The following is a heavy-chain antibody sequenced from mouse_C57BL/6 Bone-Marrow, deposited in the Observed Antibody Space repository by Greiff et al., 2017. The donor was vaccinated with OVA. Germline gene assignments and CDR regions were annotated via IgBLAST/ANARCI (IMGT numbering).Heavy chain of an antibody. D-gene: IGHD4-1*01. V-gene: IGHV1-42*01. CDR3: ARGGTSPFAY. CDR2: INPSTGGT. J-gene: IGHJ3*01. CDR1: GYSFTGYY. Sequence: EVKLVESGPELVKPGASVKISCKASGYSFTGYYMNWVKQSPEKSLEWIGEINPSTGGTTYNQKFKAKATLTVDKSSSTAYMQLKSLTSEDSAVDYCARGGTSPFAYGGQGTLVTVSA.